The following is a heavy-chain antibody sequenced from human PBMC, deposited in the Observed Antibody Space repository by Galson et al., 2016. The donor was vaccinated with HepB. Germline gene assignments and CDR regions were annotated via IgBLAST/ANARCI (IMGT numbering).Heavy chain of an antibody. D-gene: IGHD5-12*01. J-gene: IGHJ5*02. CDR2: ISSSSAFI. CDR3: ARDRGYSGYGAYNWFDP. CDR1: GFPFSRYG. V-gene: IGHV3-21*01. Sequence: SLRLSCAASGFPFSRYGMNWVRQAPGKGLEWVSSISSSSAFIYYADSLKGRLTISRDNAKDSLYLQINSLRGEDTAVYYCARDRGYSGYGAYNWFDPWGQGTLVTVSS.